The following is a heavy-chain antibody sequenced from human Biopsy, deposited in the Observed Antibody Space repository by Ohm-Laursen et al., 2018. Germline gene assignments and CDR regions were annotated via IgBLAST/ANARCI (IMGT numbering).Heavy chain of an antibody. CDR2: ISGSGGST. V-gene: IGHV3-23*01. J-gene: IGHJ4*02. CDR3: AKGGYCTTTSCYMDVDY. CDR1: GFSFDNYA. D-gene: IGHD2-2*02. Sequence: SLRLSCAASGFSFDNYAMNWVRQAPGKGLEWVSTISGSGGSTYYADSVKGRFTISRGASKDTLYLLMNSLRAEDTAMYYCAKGGYCTTTSCYMDVDYWGQGTLVTVSS.